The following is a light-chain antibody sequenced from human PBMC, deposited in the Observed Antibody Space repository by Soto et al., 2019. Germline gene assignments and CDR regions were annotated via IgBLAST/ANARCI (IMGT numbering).Light chain of an antibody. CDR1: RIGYKT. CDR3: QVWDSSRDQCV. V-gene: IGLV3-21*02. J-gene: IGLJ1*01. CDR2: DDR. Sequence: SYELAQPPSVSVAPGQTATITCGGNRIGYKTVHWYQQKPGQAPVVVVHDDRDRPAGIPERLSGANSGDTATLTSSRVEAGDEADYFCQVWDSSRDQCVFGTGNNHRP.